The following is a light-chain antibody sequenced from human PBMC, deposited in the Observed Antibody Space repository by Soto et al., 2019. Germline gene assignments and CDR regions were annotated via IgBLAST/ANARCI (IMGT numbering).Light chain of an antibody. J-gene: IGLJ7*01. V-gene: IGLV1-44*01. CDR3: AAWDDSLNGAV. CDR1: SSNIGSNT. Sequence: VVTQPPSASGTPGQRVTISCSGSSSNIGSNTVNWYQQLPGTAPKLLIYSNNQRPSGVPDRFSGSKSGTSASLAISGLQSEDEADYYCAAWDDSLNGAVFGGGTQLTVL. CDR2: SNN.